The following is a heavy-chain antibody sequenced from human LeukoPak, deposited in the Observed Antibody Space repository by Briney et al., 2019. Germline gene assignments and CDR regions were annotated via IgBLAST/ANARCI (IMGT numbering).Heavy chain of an antibody. V-gene: IGHV3-48*04. CDR2: ISPSSSTI. D-gene: IGHD2-21*02. Sequence: GGSLRPSCAASGFTFSNKSMNWVRQAPGKGLEWVSYISPSSSTIYYADSVKGRFTISRDNAKNSLYLQMNNLRAEDTAMYYCARPSYCGNDCYYYFDYWGQGALVTVSS. CDR1: GFTFSNKS. CDR3: ARPSYCGNDCYYYFDY. J-gene: IGHJ4*02.